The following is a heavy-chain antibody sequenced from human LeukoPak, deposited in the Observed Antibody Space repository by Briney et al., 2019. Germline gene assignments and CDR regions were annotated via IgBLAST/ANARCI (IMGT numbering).Heavy chain of an antibody. CDR2: INAYNGDT. D-gene: IGHD3-22*01. CDR3: ARDXGSYYDYFDY. Sequence: ASVKVSCKASGYTFTRYGISWVRQVPGQGLEWMGWINAYNGDTNYAQKLQGRVTMTTDTSTGTAYMELRSLRSDDTAVYYCARDXGSYYDYFDYWGQGTQVTVSS. J-gene: IGHJ4*02. V-gene: IGHV1-18*01. CDR1: GYTFTRYG.